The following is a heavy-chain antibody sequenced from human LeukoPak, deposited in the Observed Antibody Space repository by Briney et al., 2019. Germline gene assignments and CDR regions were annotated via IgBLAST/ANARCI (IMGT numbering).Heavy chain of an antibody. CDR3: ARDLIQLELYYFDY. Sequence: ASVKISCKACGYTFTGYYMQWVRQAPGQGLEWMGWINPNSGGTNYAQKFQGRVTMTWDTSISTAYMELSRLRSDDTAVYYCARDLIQLELYYFDYWGQGTLVTVSS. J-gene: IGHJ4*02. V-gene: IGHV1-2*02. CDR1: GYTFTGYY. D-gene: IGHD1-1*01. CDR2: INPNSGGT.